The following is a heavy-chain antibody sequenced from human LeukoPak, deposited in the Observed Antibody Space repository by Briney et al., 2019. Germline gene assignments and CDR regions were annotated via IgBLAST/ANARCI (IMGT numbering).Heavy chain of an antibody. V-gene: IGHV4-59*12. CDR1: GGSISSYY. CDR3: ARTFGVSVAATREFDY. Sequence: SETLSLTCTVSGGSISSYYWSWIRQPPGKGLEWIGYIYYSGSTNYNPSPKSRVTISVDTSKNQFSLKLSSVTAADTAVYYCARTFGVSVAATREFDYWGQGTLVTVSS. D-gene: IGHD2-15*01. J-gene: IGHJ4*02. CDR2: IYYSGST.